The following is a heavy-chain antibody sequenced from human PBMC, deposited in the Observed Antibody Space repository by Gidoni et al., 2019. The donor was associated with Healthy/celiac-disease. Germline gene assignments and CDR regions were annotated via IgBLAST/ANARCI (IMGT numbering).Heavy chain of an antibody. CDR2: ISWDGGST. D-gene: IGHD6-19*01. Sequence: EVQLVESGGVVVQPGGYLRLSCAASGFTFDDYTMHWVRQVPGKGLEWVSLISWDGGSTYYADSMKGRFTISRDNSKNSLYLQMNSLRTEDTALYFCAKGLEQWLLTFDYWGQGTLVTVSS. CDR3: AKGLEQWLLTFDY. CDR1: GFTFDDYT. J-gene: IGHJ4*02. V-gene: IGHV3-43*01.